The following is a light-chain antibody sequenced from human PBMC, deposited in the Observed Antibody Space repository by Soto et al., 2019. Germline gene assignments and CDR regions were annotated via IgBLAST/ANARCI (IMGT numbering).Light chain of an antibody. CDR1: QSVSSNN. J-gene: IGKJ1*01. CDR3: QQYGSSPGT. CDR2: GAS. V-gene: IGKV3-20*01. Sequence: EIVLTQSPGTLSLSPGERATLSCRASQSVSSNNLAWYQQKPGQAPRLLIYGASSRATGIQDRFSGSGSGTDFTLTIRRLEPEDFAVYYCQQYGSSPGTFGQGTKVDIK.